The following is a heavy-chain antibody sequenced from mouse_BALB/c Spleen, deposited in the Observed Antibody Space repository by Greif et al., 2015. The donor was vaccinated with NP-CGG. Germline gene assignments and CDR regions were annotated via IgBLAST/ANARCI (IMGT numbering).Heavy chain of an antibody. CDR3: ARKGTVGARELYGYFDV. D-gene: IGHD1-1*01. CDR1: GYSFTGYT. Sequence: EVKLMESGPELVKPGASMKISCKASGYSFTGYTMNWVKQSHGKNLEWIGLINPYNGGTSYNKKFKGKATLTVDKSSSTAYMELRSLTSEDSAVYYCARKGTVGARELYGYFDVWGSGTTVTVSS. CDR2: INPYNGGT. J-gene: IGHJ1*01. V-gene: IGHV1-26*01.